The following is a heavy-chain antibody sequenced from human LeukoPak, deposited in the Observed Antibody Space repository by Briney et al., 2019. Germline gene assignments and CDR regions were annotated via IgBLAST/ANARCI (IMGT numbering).Heavy chain of an antibody. V-gene: IGHV3-23*01. D-gene: IGHD4-17*01. CDR2: ISGSGGST. Sequence: GGSLRLSCAASGFTFSSYAMSWVRQAPGKGLEWVSAISGSGGSTYYADSVKGRFTISRDNSKNTLYLQMSSLGAEDTAVYYCARIEDDYGDYYFGMDVWGQGTTVTVAS. CDR1: GFTFSSYA. J-gene: IGHJ6*02. CDR3: ARIEDDYGDYYFGMDV.